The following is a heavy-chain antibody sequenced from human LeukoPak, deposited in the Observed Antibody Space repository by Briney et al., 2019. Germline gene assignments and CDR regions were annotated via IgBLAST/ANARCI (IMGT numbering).Heavy chain of an antibody. V-gene: IGHV4-4*07. CDR2: IFTTGGS. CDR3: ARGEPECYCSGVSCYRWFDP. Sequence: PSETLSLTCSVSGGSMSSSYWSWIRQPAGKGLEWIGRIFTTGGSSYNPSLKSRVTLSIDTSKNQFSLNLNSMNAADTAVYYCARGEPECYCSGVSCYRWFDPWGPGILVTVSS. J-gene: IGHJ5*02. CDR1: GGSMSSSY. D-gene: IGHD2-15*01.